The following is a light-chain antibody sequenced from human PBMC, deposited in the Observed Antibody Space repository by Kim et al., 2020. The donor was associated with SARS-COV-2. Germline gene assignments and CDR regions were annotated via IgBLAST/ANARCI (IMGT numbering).Light chain of an antibody. CDR3: QQYSRLIT. Sequence: LSPGESATLSCRASQGVTSNYLAWYLQKPGQAPRLLMYGASSRATGIPDRFSGSGSGTDFTLTISRLEPEDFAVYYCQQYSRLITFGQGTRLEIK. V-gene: IGKV3-20*01. CDR2: GAS. CDR1: QGVTSNY. J-gene: IGKJ5*01.